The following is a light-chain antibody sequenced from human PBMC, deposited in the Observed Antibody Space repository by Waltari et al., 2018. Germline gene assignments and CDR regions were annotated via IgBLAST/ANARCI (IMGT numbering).Light chain of an antibody. V-gene: IGKV3D-15*01. CDR1: QSVSIN. J-gene: IGKJ4*01. Sequence: EIVMTQSPATLSLSPGVRATLSCRASQSVSINLAWYQQKPGQAPRLLIYDASSRATGIPDRFSGSGSGTEFSLTISSLEPEDVAVYYCQQNNKWPLTFGGGTKVEIK. CDR2: DAS. CDR3: QQNNKWPLT.